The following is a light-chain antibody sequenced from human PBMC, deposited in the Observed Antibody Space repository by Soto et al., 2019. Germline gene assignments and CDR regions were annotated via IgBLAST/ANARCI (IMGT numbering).Light chain of an antibody. J-gene: IGKJ1*01. Sequence: EIVMTQSPATLSVSPGERATLSCRASQSVSSNLAWYQQKPGQAPRLLIYGASTRATGIPARFSGSGSGTEFTLTISSLQSEDFAVYNCQQYNNWPRFGQGTKVEIK. CDR2: GAS. V-gene: IGKV3-15*01. CDR3: QQYNNWPR. CDR1: QSVSSN.